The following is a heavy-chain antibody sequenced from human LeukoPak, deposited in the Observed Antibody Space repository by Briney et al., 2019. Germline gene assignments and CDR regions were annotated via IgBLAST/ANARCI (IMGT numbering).Heavy chain of an antibody. D-gene: IGHD6-13*01. CDR1: GFTFSSYA. V-gene: IGHV3-23*01. Sequence: GGSLRLSCAASGFTFSSYAMSWVRQAPGKGLDWVSGISGSDGSTYYADSVKGRFTISRDNSKNTLYLQMNSLRAEDTAVYYCAKERSGIPAAAKYWGQGNLVTVSS. J-gene: IGHJ4*02. CDR3: AKERSGIPAAAKY. CDR2: ISGSDGST.